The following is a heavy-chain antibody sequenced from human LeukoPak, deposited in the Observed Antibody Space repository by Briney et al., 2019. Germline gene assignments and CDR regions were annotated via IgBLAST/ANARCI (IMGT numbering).Heavy chain of an antibody. CDR2: IRSKADSYTT. V-gene: IGHV3-73*01. CDR3: RAAVAGDYFDL. CDR1: GFTLSGAA. J-gene: IGHJ2*01. D-gene: IGHD6-19*01. Sequence: GGSLRLSCAASGFTLSGAAMHWVRQASGKGLEWLGRIRSKADSYTTAHAASVKGRFTVSRDDSKNTAYLQMNSLKTEDTAVYYCRAAVAGDYFDLWGRGTLVTVSS.